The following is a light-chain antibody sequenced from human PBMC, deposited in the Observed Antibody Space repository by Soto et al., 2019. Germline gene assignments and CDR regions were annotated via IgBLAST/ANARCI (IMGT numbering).Light chain of an antibody. V-gene: IGLV2-14*01. Sequence: QSVLTQPASVSGSPGQSITISCTGTSSDVGGYNYVSWYQQHPGKAPKLMIYDVSTRPSGVSNRFSGSKSGNTASLTISGLQAEDEADYYCSSYTSRSRVFGGGTKLTVL. CDR2: DVS. CDR3: SSYTSRSRV. CDR1: SSDVGGYNY. J-gene: IGLJ2*01.